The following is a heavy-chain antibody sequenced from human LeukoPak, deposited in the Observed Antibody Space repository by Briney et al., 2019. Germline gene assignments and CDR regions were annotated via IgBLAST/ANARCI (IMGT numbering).Heavy chain of an antibody. CDR3: ARYYDFWSGYYWFDP. Sequence: SETLSLTCTVSGGSISSYYWSWIRQPPGKGLEWIGYIYYSGSTNYNPSLKSRVTISVDTSKNKFSLKLSSVTAADTAVYYCARYYDFWSGYYWFDPWGQGTLVTVSS. D-gene: IGHD3-3*01. V-gene: IGHV4-59*08. CDR2: IYYSGST. CDR1: GGSISSYY. J-gene: IGHJ5*02.